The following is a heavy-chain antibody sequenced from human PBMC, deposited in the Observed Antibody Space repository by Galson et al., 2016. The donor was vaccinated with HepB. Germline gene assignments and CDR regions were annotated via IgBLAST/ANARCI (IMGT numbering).Heavy chain of an antibody. Sequence: SLRLSCAVSGFSFSSVGMHWVRQAPGKGLEWVAVISKGGSIKYYADSLKGRFTISRDNSKNTVYLEVNGLTAEDTAVYFCAKDRQLGHSAYDSCVLELWGQGTLVTVSS. J-gene: IGHJ4*02. V-gene: IGHV3-30*18. CDR3: AKDRQLGHSAYDSCVLEL. CDR1: GFSFSSVG. D-gene: IGHD5-12*01. CDR2: ISKGGSIK.